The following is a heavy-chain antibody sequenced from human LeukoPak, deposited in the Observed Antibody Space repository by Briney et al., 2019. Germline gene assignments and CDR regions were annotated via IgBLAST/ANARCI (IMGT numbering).Heavy chain of an antibody. J-gene: IGHJ6*03. Sequence: SETLSLTCAVYGGSFSGYYWSWIRQPPGKGLEWIGEINHSGSTNYNPSLKSRVTISVDTSKNQFSLKLSSVTAADTAVYYCARKYYYYGSGSSRYYYMDVWGKGTTVTVSS. CDR1: GGSFSGYY. D-gene: IGHD3-10*01. CDR2: INHSGST. V-gene: IGHV4-34*01. CDR3: ARKYYYYGSGSSRYYYMDV.